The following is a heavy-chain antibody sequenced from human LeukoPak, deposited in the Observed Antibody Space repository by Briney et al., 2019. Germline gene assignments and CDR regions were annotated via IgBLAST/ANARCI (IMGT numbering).Heavy chain of an antibody. CDR3: ARDGYSSASERFDP. CDR2: IYHSGST. D-gene: IGHD6-6*01. J-gene: IGHJ5*02. V-gene: IGHV4-59*01. Sequence: PSETLSLTCTVSGGSISSYYWSWIRQPPGKGLEWIGYIYHSGSTNYNPSLKSRVTISVDTSKNQFSLKLSSVTAADTAVYYCARDGYSSASERFDPWGQGTPLTVSS. CDR1: GGSISSYY.